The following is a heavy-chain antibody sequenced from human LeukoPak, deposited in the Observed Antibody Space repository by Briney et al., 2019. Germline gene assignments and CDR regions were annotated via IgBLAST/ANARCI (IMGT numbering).Heavy chain of an antibody. V-gene: IGHV4-34*01. CDR3: ARRQYYDILTGYYTPFAD. CDR1: GGSFSGYY. CDR2: INHSGST. J-gene: IGHJ4*02. D-gene: IGHD3-9*01. Sequence: SETLSLTCAVYGGSFSGYYWSWIRQPPGKGLEWIGEINHSGSTNYNPSLKSRVTISVDTSKNQFSLKLSSVTAADTAVYYCARRQYYDILTGYYTPFADWGQGTLVTVSS.